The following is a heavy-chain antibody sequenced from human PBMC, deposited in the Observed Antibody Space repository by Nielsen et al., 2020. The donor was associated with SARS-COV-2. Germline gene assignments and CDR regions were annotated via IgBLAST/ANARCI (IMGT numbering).Heavy chain of an antibody. CDR2: IYYSGST. J-gene: IGHJ6*02. D-gene: IGHD3-3*01. V-gene: IGHV4-59*13. Sequence: SETLSLTCTVSGGSISSYYWSWIRQPPGKGLEWIGYIYYSGSTNYNPSLKSRVTISVDTSKNQFSLKLSSVTAADTAVYYCARGMGYDFWSGYYAPTYYYGMDVWGQGTTVTVSS. CDR1: GGSISSYY. CDR3: ARGMGYDFWSGYYAPTYYYGMDV.